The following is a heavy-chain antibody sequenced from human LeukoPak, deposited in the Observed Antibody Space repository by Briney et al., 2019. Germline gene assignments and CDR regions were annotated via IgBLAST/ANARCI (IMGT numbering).Heavy chain of an antibody. V-gene: IGHV1-69*05. D-gene: IGHD3-9*01. CDR1: GGTFSSYA. Sequence: ASVKVSCKASGGTFSSYAISWVRQVPGQGLEWMGGIIPIFGTANYAQKFQGRVTITTDESTSTAYMELSSLRSEDTAVYYCARETGYDIFDYWGQGTLVTVSS. CDR2: IIPIFGTA. J-gene: IGHJ4*02. CDR3: ARETGYDIFDY.